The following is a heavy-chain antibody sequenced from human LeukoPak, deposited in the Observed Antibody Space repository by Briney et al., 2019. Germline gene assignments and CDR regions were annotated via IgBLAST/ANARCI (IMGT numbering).Heavy chain of an antibody. Sequence: SETLSLTCSVFGGSFSEYYWSWLRQPPGKGLEWIGEINHSGSTNYNPSLKSRVTISVDTSKNQISLILNSVTAADAAVYYCARGISTHWFDPWGQGTLVIVSS. CDR1: GGSFSEYY. CDR3: ARGISTHWFDP. CDR2: INHSGST. V-gene: IGHV4-34*01. J-gene: IGHJ5*02. D-gene: IGHD3-3*02.